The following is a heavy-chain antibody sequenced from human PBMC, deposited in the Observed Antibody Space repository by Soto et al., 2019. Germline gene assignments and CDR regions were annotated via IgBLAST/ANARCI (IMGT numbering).Heavy chain of an antibody. CDR2: IYYSGSP. V-gene: IGHV4-31*03. D-gene: IGHD3-22*01. CDR1: WCSIISRGYY. CDR3: ARRKGTMIVVAPFDY. Sequence: TLSLTCPVSWCSIISRGYYWSWLRQHPGKGLEWIGYIYYSGSPYYNPSLKSRVTISVDTSKNQFSLKLSSVTAADTAVYYCARRKGTMIVVAPFDYWGQGTLVTVS. J-gene: IGHJ4*02.